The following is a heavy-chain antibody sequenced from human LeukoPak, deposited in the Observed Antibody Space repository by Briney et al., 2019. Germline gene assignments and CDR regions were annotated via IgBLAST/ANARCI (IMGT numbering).Heavy chain of an antibody. J-gene: IGHJ6*03. V-gene: IGHV1-8*01. CDR1: GYTFTSYD. Sequence: GASVKVSCKASGYTFTSYDINWVRQATGQGLEWRGWMNPNSGNTGYAQKFQGRVTMTRNTSISTAYMELSSLRSEDTAVYYCARGLDEYSYAYYYYYMDVWGKGTTVTISS. CDR3: ARGLDEYSYAYYYYYMDV. D-gene: IGHD5-18*01. CDR2: MNPNSGNT.